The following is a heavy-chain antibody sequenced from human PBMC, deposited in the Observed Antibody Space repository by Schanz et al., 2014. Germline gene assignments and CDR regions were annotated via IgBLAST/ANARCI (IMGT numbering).Heavy chain of an antibody. CDR2: ISGSGGST. CDR3: AKNQYDDVDLSSFYFDF. V-gene: IGHV3-23*04. Sequence: EVQLVESGGGLVQPGGSLRLSCAASGFTFSTSTMHWVRQAPGKGLEWVSAISGSGGSTYYADSVKGRFTISRDNSKNTLYLQMNSLRPEDTAVYYCAKNQYDDVDLSSFYFDFWGQGTLVNVSS. D-gene: IGHD3-10*02. J-gene: IGHJ4*02. CDR1: GFTFSTST.